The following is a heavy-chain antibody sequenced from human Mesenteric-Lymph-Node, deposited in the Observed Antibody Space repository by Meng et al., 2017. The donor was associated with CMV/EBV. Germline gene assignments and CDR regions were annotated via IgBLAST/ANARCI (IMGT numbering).Heavy chain of an antibody. Sequence: SVKVSCKASGYTFTGHYLHWVRQAPGQGLEWMGGIIPILGIANYAQKFQGRVTITADKSTSTAYMELSSLRSEDTAVYYCARVKAGTDIVVVPAATLSSGAFDIWGQGTMVTVSS. CDR1: GYTFTGHY. CDR3: ARVKAGTDIVVVPAATLSSGAFDI. V-gene: IGHV1-69*10. CDR2: IIPILGIA. D-gene: IGHD2-2*01. J-gene: IGHJ3*02.